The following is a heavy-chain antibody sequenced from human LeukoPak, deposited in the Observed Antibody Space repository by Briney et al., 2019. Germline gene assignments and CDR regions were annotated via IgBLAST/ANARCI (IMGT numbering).Heavy chain of an antibody. D-gene: IGHD3-22*01. Sequence: ASVKVSCKASGHTFTNYGITWVRQAPGQGLEWMGWISAYNGNTNYAQKFQGRVTMTTDTSTNTVYMELRSLRSDDTAVYYCARDPGYYDSSGYTTVFDIWGQGTMVTVSS. V-gene: IGHV1-18*01. CDR3: ARDPGYYDSSGYTTVFDI. J-gene: IGHJ3*02. CDR1: GHTFTNYG. CDR2: ISAYNGNT.